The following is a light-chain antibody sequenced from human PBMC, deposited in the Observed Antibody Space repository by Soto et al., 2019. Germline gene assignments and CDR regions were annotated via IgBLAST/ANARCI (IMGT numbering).Light chain of an antibody. CDR1: QSVRTH. V-gene: IGKV1-39*01. CDR2: AAS. J-gene: IGKJ2*01. Sequence: DIQMTQSPSSLSASIGDRVTITCRASQSVRTHLNWYHQKPGKAPELLIYAASSLQAGVPSRFSGSGSGTDFTLTISSLHPEDFGDYYCQQSYSPPRTLGQGTNLEIK. CDR3: QQSYSPPRT.